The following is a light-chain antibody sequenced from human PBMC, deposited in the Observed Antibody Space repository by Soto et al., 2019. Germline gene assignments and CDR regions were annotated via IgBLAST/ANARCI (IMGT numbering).Light chain of an antibody. CDR1: QSVSSSY. V-gene: IGKV3-20*01. CDR2: DAS. J-gene: IGKJ4*01. CDR3: QQYASSPLT. Sequence: ETVMTQSPATLSVSPGERATLSCRASQSVSSSYLAWYQQKPGQAPRLLIYDASSRATGIPDRFSGSGSGTDFTLTISRLQPEDFAVYYCQQYASSPLTFGGGTKVDIK.